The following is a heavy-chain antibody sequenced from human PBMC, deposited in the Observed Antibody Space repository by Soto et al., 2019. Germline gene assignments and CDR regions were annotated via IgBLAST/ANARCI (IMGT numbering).Heavy chain of an antibody. D-gene: IGHD2-21*01. CDR3: ARYPGRPDIVVGMDV. V-gene: IGHV4-59*01. CDR1: GGSIISYY. Sequence: SETLSLTCTVSGGSIISYYWSWIRQPPGKGLEWIGYIYYSGSTNYNPSLKSRVTISVDTSKNQFSLKLSSVTAADTAVYYCARYPGRPDIVVGMDVWGQGTTVTVSS. J-gene: IGHJ6*02. CDR2: IYYSGST.